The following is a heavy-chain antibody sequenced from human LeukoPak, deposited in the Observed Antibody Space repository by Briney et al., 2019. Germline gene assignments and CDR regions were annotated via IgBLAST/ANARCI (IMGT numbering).Heavy chain of an antibody. D-gene: IGHD2-2*01. CDR2: INARGDT. CDR3: ARGQVPAARGYNWFDP. Sequence: SETLSLTCAVYGWSFNDYYWNWIRQPPGKGLERIGEINARGDTNYNPSLKSRVTISVGTSKKQFSLRLTSMIAADTALYYCARGQVPAARGYNWFDPWGQGTLVTVSS. CDR1: GWSFNDYY. J-gene: IGHJ5*02. V-gene: IGHV4-34*01.